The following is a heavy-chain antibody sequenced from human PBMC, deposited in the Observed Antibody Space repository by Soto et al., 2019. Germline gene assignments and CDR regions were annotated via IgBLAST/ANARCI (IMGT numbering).Heavy chain of an antibody. J-gene: IGHJ6*03. CDR3: ARGRYPGITGTLPDYYYYYMDV. Sequence: SVKVSCKASGGTFSSYTISWVRQAPGQGLEWMGRIIPILGIANYAQKIQGRVTITADKSTSTVYMELSSLRSEDTAVYYCARGRYPGITGTLPDYYYYYMDVWGKGTTVTVSS. CDR1: GGTFSSYT. CDR2: IIPILGIA. D-gene: IGHD1-20*01. V-gene: IGHV1-69*02.